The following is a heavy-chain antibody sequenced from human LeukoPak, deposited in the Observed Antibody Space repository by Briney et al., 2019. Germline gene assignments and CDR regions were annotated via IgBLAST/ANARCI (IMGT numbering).Heavy chain of an antibody. J-gene: IGHJ4*02. CDR3: AKLSGIRGTHLVISD. CDR1: GFTLSSYG. V-gene: IGHV3-23*01. Sequence: RRGTLRLSCVASGFTLSSYGMSWVRPAPGGGLEWVSAIRGSGGSTYYADPVKGRFTISRDNSKNTLYLLMNSLRAEDTPVYFCAKLSGIRGTHLVISDWGQGTLVTVSS. D-gene: IGHD3-9*01. CDR2: IRGSGGST.